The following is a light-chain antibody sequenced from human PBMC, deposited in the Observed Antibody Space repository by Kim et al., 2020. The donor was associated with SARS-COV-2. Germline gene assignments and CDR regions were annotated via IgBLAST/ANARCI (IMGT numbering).Light chain of an antibody. CDR1: NIQTKK. Sequence: SVAPGQTARLTCGGNNIQTKKVRWYRQKPGQAPVLVMYKDSKRPSGIPERFSGSNSGNTATLTISRAQAGDEADYYCQVWDSGTWVFGGGTQLTVL. V-gene: IGLV3-9*01. CDR2: KDS. CDR3: QVWDSGTWV. J-gene: IGLJ3*02.